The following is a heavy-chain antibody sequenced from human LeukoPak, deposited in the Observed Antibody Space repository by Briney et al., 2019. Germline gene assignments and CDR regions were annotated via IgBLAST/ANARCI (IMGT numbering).Heavy chain of an antibody. CDR3: ARWFRLGYADAL. J-gene: IGHJ4*02. Sequence: PGGSLRLSCTASGFTFTSYAMSWVRQAPGKGLEWVSSIDGSGGNTYYADSVKGRFTISRDNSKDTVFLQMNSLGADDTAVYYCARWFRLGYADALGGQGNLVTVSS. CDR2: IDGSGGNT. CDR1: GFTFTSYA. D-gene: IGHD4-17*01. V-gene: IGHV3-23*01.